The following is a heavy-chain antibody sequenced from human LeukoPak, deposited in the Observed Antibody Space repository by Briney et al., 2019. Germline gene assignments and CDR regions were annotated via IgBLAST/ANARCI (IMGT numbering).Heavy chain of an antibody. CDR3: ARGLYGDYGDY. Sequence: SETLSLTCTVSGGSISSGSYYWSWIRQPAGKGLEWIGRIYTSGSTNYNPSLKSRVTISVDTSKNQFTLKLSSVTAADTAVYYCARGLYGDYGDYWGQGTLVTVSS. J-gene: IGHJ4*02. D-gene: IGHD4-17*01. CDR1: GGSISSGSYY. V-gene: IGHV4-61*02. CDR2: IYTSGST.